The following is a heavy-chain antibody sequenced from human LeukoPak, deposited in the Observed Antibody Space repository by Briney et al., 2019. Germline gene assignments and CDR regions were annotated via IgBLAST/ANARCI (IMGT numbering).Heavy chain of an antibody. CDR1: GGSFSGYY. CDR3: ARDITMVRGVIDY. CDR2: INHSGST. D-gene: IGHD3-10*01. J-gene: IGHJ4*02. V-gene: IGHV4-34*01. Sequence: PSETLSLTCAVYGGSFSGYYWSWIRQPPGKGLEWIGEINHSGSTNYNPSLKSRVTISVDTSKNQFSLKLSSVTAADTAVYYCARDITMVRGVIDYWGQGTLVTVSS.